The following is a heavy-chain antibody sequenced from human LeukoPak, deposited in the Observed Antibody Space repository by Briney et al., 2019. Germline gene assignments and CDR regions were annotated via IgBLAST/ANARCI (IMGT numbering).Heavy chain of an antibody. CDR2: IYYSGST. CDR1: GGSISRSSYY. CDR3: ARVMAYAHYNWPDP. Sequence: SETLSLTCTVSGGSISRSSYYWGWIRQPPGKGLEWIGSIYYSGSTYYNPSPKSRVTISVDTSKNQFSLKLSSVTAADTAVYYCARVMAYAHYNWPDPWGQGTLVTVSS. D-gene: IGHD2-8*01. V-gene: IGHV4-39*07. J-gene: IGHJ5*02.